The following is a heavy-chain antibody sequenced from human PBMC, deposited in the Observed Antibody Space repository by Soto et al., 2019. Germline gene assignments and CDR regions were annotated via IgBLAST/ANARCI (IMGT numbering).Heavy chain of an antibody. Sequence: SVKVSCKASGFIFTSSSVQWVRQARGQRLEWIGWITVGTGNTNYAQKFQERVSITRDMSTSTAYMELGNLRSDDTAVYYCAAGDSSGYYGGWGRGTQVTVSS. CDR1: GFIFTSSS. V-gene: IGHV1-58*01. CDR3: AAGDSSGYYGG. CDR2: ITVGTGNT. D-gene: IGHD3-22*01. J-gene: IGHJ4*02.